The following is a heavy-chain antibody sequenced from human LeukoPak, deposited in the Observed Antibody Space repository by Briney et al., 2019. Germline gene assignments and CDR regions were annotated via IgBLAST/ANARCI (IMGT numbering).Heavy chain of an antibody. CDR1: GFTFSSYV. D-gene: IGHD6-19*01. CDR3: AKERGDSSGWPNAFDV. Sequence: GGSLRLSCAASGFTFSSYVIHWVRQAPGKGLEYVSAISSNGGSTYYAKSVKGRFTISRDNSKNTLYLQMGSLRAEDMAVYYCAKERGDSSGWPNAFDVWGQGTMVTVSS. J-gene: IGHJ3*01. V-gene: IGHV3-64*01. CDR2: ISSNGGST.